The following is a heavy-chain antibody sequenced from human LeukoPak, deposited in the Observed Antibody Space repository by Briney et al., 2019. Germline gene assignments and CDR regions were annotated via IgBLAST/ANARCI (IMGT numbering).Heavy chain of an antibody. V-gene: IGHV1-8*01. CDR3: ATARDRNSVYSSLDY. CDR2: MNPNSGNT. J-gene: IGHJ4*02. Sequence: GASVKVSCKASGYTFTSYDINWVRQATGQGLEWMGWMNPNSGNTGYAQKFQGRVTMTRDTSISTAYMELSSLRSDDTAVYYCATARDRNSVYSSLDYWGQGTLVTVSS. CDR1: GYTFTSYD. D-gene: IGHD5/OR15-5a*01.